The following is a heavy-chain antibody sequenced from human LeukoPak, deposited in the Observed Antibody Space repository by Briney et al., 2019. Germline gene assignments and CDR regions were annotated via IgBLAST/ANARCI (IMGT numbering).Heavy chain of an antibody. Sequence: GGSLRLPCAASGFTFSSYAMNWVRQAPGKGLEWVSSISGSDGSTYYADFVKGRFTISRDNSKNTLHLQMNSLRAEDTAVYYCAKSLGVGAYTRYKGFDQWGQGTLVTVSS. CDR2: ISGSDGST. CDR3: AKSLGVGAYTRYKGFDQ. CDR1: GFTFSSYA. V-gene: IGHV3-23*01. J-gene: IGHJ4*02. D-gene: IGHD3-16*02.